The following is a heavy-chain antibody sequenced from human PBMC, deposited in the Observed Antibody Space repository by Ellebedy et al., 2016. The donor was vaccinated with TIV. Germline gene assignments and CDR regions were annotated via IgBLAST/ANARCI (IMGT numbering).Heavy chain of an antibody. CDR2: ISGGGGSS. J-gene: IGHJ4*02. CDR3: AKHSAPYSSGRVTYFDY. CDR1: GFTFSSYA. D-gene: IGHD6-19*01. V-gene: IGHV3-23*01. Sequence: GGSLRLSXAASGFTFSSYAMSWVRQAPGMGLEWVSAISGGGGSSYYADSVQGRFTISRDNSKNTLYLQMNSLRAEDTAVYYCAKHSAPYSSGRVTYFDYWGQGTLVTVSS.